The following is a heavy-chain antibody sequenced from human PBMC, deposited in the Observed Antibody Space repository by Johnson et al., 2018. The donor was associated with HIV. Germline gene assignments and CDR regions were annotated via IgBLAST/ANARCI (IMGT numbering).Heavy chain of an antibody. Sequence: VQLVESGGGVVQPGGSLRLSCAASAFTFSRYWMSWVRQAPGKGLEWVSAISGSGGSTYYTDSVKGPFTISRDNSKNTLYLQMNSLRAEDTAVYYCARGGWGDAFDIWGQGTLVTVSS. J-gene: IGHJ3*02. CDR1: AFTFSRYW. D-gene: IGHD3-16*01. CDR3: ARGGWGDAFDI. CDR2: ISGSGGST. V-gene: IGHV3-23*04.